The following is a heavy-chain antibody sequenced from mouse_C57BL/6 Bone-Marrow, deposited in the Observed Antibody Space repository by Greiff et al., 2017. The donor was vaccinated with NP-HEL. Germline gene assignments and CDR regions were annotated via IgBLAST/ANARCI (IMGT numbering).Heavy chain of an antibody. D-gene: IGHD4-1*01. CDR2: IDPETGGT. CDR1: GYTFTDYE. CDR3: TGTGTGAWFAY. V-gene: IGHV1-15*01. J-gene: IGHJ3*01. Sequence: VQLQQSGAELVRPGASVTLSCKASGYTFTDYEMHWVKQTPVHGLEWIGAIDPETGGTAYNQKFKGKAILTADKSSSTAYMALRSLTSADSAVYYCTGTGTGAWFAYWGQGTLVTVSA.